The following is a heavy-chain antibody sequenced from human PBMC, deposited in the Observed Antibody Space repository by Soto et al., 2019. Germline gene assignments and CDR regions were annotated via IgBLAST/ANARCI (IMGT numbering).Heavy chain of an antibody. Sequence: QVQLQESGPGLVKPSGTLSLTCAVSGGSISSSNWWSWVRQPQGKGLEWIGAIYHSGSTNYNPSLKSRITISVDKSRDQSSLKLSSVTAADTAVYYCARATPGNSGSVGVGFYYYGMDVWGKGTTVTVSS. CDR1: GGSISSSNW. V-gene: IGHV4-4*02. CDR3: ARATPGNSGSVGVGFYYYGMDV. D-gene: IGHD1-26*01. CDR2: IYHSGST. J-gene: IGHJ6*04.